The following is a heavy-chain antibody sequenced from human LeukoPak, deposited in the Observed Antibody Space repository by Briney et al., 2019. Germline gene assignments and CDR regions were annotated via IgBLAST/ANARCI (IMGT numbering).Heavy chain of an antibody. Sequence: SVKVSCKASGGTFSSYAISWVRQAPGQGLEWMGGIIPIFGTANYAQKFQGRVTITADESTSTAYMELSSLRSEDTAVYYCARDFGDGYDYRHDAFDIWGQGTMVTVSS. V-gene: IGHV1-69*13. D-gene: IGHD5-24*01. CDR2: IIPIFGTA. J-gene: IGHJ3*02. CDR1: GGTFSSYA. CDR3: ARDFGDGYDYRHDAFDI.